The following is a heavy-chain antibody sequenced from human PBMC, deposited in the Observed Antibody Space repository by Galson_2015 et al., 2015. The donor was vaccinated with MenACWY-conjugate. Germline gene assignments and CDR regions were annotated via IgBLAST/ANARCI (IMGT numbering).Heavy chain of an antibody. V-gene: IGHV3-74*03. Sequence: SLRLSCADPEVSFTNSCMHWVRQAPGKGLECVSRICAGGISIMYGDSVRGRFTISRDDAENTLYLQMDSLRADDTAVYFCVRGSSGWRGMDIWGQGTTVTVSS. CDR3: VRGSSGWRGMDI. CDR1: EVSFTNSC. D-gene: IGHD6-19*01. CDR2: ICAGGISI. J-gene: IGHJ6*02.